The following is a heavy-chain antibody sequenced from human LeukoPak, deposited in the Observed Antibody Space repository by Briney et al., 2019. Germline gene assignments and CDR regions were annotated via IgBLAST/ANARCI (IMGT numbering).Heavy chain of an antibody. V-gene: IGHV1-18*01. J-gene: IGHJ4*02. CDR1: GGTFSSYA. D-gene: IGHD6-19*01. CDR3: ARDTEQWLSPGRDY. CDR2: ISAYNGNT. Sequence: GASVKVSCKASGGTFSSYAISWVRQAPGQGLEWMGWISAYNGNTNYAQKLQGRVTMTTDTSTSTAYMELRSLRSDDTAVYYCARDTEQWLSPGRDYWGQGTLVTVSS.